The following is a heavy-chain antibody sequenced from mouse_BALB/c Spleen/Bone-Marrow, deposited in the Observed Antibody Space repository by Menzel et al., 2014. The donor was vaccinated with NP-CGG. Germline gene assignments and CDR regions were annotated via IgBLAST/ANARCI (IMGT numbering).Heavy chain of an antibody. V-gene: IGHV1-69*02. CDR3: ARNWVYFDY. J-gene: IGHJ2*01. CDR1: GYTFTSYW. CDR2: IDPSDSET. Sequence: VKLQESGAELVKPGAPVKLSCKASGYTFTSYWMNWVKQRPGRGLEWIGRIDPSDSETHYNQKFKDKATLTVDKSSSTAYIQLSSLTSGDSAVYYCARNWVYFDYWGQGTTLTVSS. D-gene: IGHD4-1*01.